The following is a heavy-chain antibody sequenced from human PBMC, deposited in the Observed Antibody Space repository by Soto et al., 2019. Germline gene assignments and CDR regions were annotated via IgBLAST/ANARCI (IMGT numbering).Heavy chain of an antibody. J-gene: IGHJ4*02. D-gene: IGHD3-3*01. CDR3: ARLGLAHQFDY. CDR1: GGAISSYY. Sequence: PSVTRSLTCTVAGGAISSYYWSWIRQPTGKGLEWIVYIYYSGSTNYNPSLKSRVTISVDTSKNQFSLKLSSVTAADTAVYYCARLGLAHQFDYWGQGTLVTVS. V-gene: IGHV4-59*08. CDR2: IYYSGST.